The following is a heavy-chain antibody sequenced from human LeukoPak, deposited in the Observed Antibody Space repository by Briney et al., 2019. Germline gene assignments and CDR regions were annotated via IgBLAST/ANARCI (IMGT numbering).Heavy chain of an antibody. D-gene: IGHD1-26*01. J-gene: IGHJ6*03. CDR3: ARVGGSYYRYYYYYMDV. Sequence: GGSLRLSCAASGFTFSSYAMHWVRQASGKGLEWVAVISYDGSNKYYADSVKGRFTISRDNSKNTLYLQMNSLRAEDTAVYYCARVGGSYYRYYYYYMDVWGKGTTVTVSS. CDR2: ISYDGSNK. CDR1: GFTFSSYA. V-gene: IGHV3-30*04.